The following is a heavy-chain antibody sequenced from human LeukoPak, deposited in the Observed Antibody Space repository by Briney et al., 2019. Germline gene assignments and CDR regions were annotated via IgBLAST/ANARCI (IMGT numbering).Heavy chain of an antibody. CDR2: IKQDGSEK. Sequence: GGSLRLSCVASGFTFSSRDWMTWVRQAPGKGLEWVANIKQDGSEKNYVDSVKGRFTISRDNSKNTLYLQMNSLRAEDTAVYYCAKEGYGDYFDYWGQGTLVTVSS. CDR3: AKEGYGDYFDY. J-gene: IGHJ4*02. D-gene: IGHD4-17*01. CDR1: GFTFSSRDW. V-gene: IGHV3-7*03.